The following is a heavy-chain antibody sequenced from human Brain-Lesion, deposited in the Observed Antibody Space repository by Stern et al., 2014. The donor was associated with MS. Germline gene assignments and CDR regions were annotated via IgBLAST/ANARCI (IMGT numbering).Heavy chain of an antibody. D-gene: IGHD2-15*01. CDR3: AGEEDIRYCSGGSCTGNWFDP. CDR2: IYYSGKT. V-gene: IGHV4-39*01. CDR1: GGSVSSTSYA. J-gene: IGHJ5*02. Sequence: QMQLVESGPGLVKPSETLSLTCTVAGGSVSSTSYAWAWIRQPPGKGLEWIGTIYYSGKTYYSPSLKSRLTISLDTPQNQSHLQLGSVTAADTAVYYCAGEEDIRYCSGGSCTGNWFDPWGQGTLVTVSS.